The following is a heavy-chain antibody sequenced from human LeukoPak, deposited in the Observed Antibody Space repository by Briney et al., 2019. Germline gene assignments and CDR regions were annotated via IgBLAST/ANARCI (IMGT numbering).Heavy chain of an antibody. J-gene: IGHJ4*02. V-gene: IGHV3-74*01. D-gene: IGHD3-22*01. CDR2: INSDGSST. Sequence: GGSLRLSCAASGFTFSSYWMHWVRQAPGKGLVWVSRINSDGSSTSYADSVKGRFTISRDNAKNTLYLQMNSLRAEDTAVYYCARSYYDSSALDYWGQGTLDTVSS. CDR1: GFTFSSYW. CDR3: ARSYYDSSALDY.